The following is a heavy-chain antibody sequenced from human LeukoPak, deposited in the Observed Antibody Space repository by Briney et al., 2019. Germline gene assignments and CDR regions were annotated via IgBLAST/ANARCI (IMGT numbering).Heavy chain of an antibody. CDR2: IYYSGST. CDR3: ARVNYYDSSGSLDY. D-gene: IGHD3-22*01. CDR1: GGSISSSSYY. V-gene: IGHV4-39*07. Sequence: SETLSLTCTVSGGSISSSSYYWGWIRQPPGKGLEWIGSIYYSGSTYYNPSLKSRVTISVDTSKNQFSLKLSSVTAADTAVYYCARVNYYDSSGSLDYWGPGTLVTVSS. J-gene: IGHJ4*02.